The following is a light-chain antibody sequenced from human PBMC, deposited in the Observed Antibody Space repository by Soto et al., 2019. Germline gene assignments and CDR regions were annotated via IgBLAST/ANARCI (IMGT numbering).Light chain of an antibody. J-gene: IGLJ2*01. CDR2: EAS. CDR1: STDVGGYNF. CDR3: TSYTTSSTLGVV. Sequence: QSALTQPASVSGSPGQSITISCTGTSTDVGGYNFVSWYQQHPGKAPKLMIYEASNRPSGVSNRFSGSKSGNTASLTISGLQAEDEAKYYCTSYTTSSTLGVVFGGGTKLTVL. V-gene: IGLV2-14*01.